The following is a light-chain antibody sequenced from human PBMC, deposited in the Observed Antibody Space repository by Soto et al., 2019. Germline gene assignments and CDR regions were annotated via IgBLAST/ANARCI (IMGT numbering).Light chain of an antibody. CDR2: GSS. J-gene: IGKJ2*01. CDR1: QSVSGNN. V-gene: IGKV3-20*01. CDR3: QQYGSSPPYT. Sequence: EIVLTQSPGTLSLSPGERATLSCRASQSVSGNNLAWYQQKPGQSPRLLIYGSSDRATGIPDRFSGSGSGTDFTLTVSRVEPEDFAVYYCQQYGSSPPYTFGRGTKVEIQ.